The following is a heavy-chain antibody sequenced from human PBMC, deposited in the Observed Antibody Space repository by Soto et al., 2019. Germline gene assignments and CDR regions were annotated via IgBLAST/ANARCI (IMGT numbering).Heavy chain of an antibody. CDR3: AGRSGSSDY. J-gene: IGHJ4*02. D-gene: IGHD3-10*01. CDR2: ISYDEIDK. CDR1: GFPLDNYA. Sequence: GGSLRLSCEASGFPLDNYAMSWVRQAPGKGLEWVALISYDEIDKYFADAVKGRFTISRDNSKNTLYLQMDSLRAEDTAVYYCAGRSGSSDYWGRGTLVTVSS. V-gene: IGHV3-30*04.